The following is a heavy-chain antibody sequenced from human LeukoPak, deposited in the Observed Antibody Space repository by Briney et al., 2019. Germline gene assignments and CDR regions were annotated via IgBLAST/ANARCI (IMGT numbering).Heavy chain of an antibody. D-gene: IGHD3-16*01. CDR3: AKDLAWNLGAMDV. V-gene: IGHV3-23*01. Sequence: GGSLRLSCAASGFTFSSYAMSWVRQAPGKGLEWVSLVSESGGIIQYADSVKGRLTISRDNAKNTMYMHMNSLRAEDTAIYYCAKDLAWNLGAMDVWGQGPTVTVSS. CDR2: VSESGGII. CDR1: GFTFSSYA. J-gene: IGHJ6*02.